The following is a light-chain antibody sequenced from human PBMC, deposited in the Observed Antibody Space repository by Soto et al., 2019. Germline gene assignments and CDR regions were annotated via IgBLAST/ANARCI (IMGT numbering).Light chain of an antibody. CDR1: QSVSSN. CDR2: GAS. Sequence: EMVMTQSPATLSVSPGEGATLSCRASQSVSSNLAWYQQKPGQAPRLLIYGASIRATGIPARFSGSGSGTEFTLTISSLQSEDFAVYYCQHYNNWPPWTFGQGTKVDIK. V-gene: IGKV3-15*01. J-gene: IGKJ1*01. CDR3: QHYNNWPPWT.